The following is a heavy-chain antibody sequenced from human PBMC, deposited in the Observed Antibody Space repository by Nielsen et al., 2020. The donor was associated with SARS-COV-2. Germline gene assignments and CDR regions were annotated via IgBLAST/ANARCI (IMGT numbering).Heavy chain of an antibody. V-gene: IGHV3-30*03. Sequence: GGSLRLSYVASEISFRSYGMHWVRQAPGKGLDWVAFTSYDGRDKFYADSVRGRFIVSRDNFRNTLSLHMDSLRTEDTAVYFCARQATIYMNEVSGMDVWGQGTTVTVSS. J-gene: IGHJ6*02. D-gene: IGHD3-9*01. CDR1: EISFRSYG. CDR3: ARQATIYMNEVSGMDV. CDR2: TSYDGRDK.